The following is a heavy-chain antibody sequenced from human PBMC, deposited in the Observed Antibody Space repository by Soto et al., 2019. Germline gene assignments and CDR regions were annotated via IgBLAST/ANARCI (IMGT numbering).Heavy chain of an antibody. CDR1: GYSFTSYW. D-gene: IGHD2-2*02. CDR3: ARSKSARKRTLVPAAITFAFDI. Sequence: PGESLKISCKGSGYSFTSYWIGWVRQMPGKGLEWMGIIYPGDSDTRYSPSFQGQVTISADKSISTAYLQWSSLKASDTAMYYCARSKSARKRTLVPAAITFAFDIWGQGTMVTVSS. J-gene: IGHJ3*02. CDR2: IYPGDSDT. V-gene: IGHV5-51*01.